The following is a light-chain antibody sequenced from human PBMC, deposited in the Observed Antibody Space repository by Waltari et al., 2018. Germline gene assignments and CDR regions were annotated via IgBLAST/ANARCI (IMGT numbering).Light chain of an antibody. CDR3: MQGTHWPWT. Sequence: DVVMTQSPPSLPVTLGQPASMSCRSSQTLIYTDGNTYLSWFLQRPGQSPRRLMYKVSDRDPGVPDRFRGSGSGTDFTLRIKKVEAEDVGVYYCMQGTHWPWTFGQGTKMEIE. J-gene: IGKJ1*01. CDR2: KVS. V-gene: IGKV2-30*01. CDR1: QTLIYTDGNTY.